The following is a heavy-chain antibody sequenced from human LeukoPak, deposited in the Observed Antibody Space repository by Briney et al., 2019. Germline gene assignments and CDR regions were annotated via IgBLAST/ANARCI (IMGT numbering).Heavy chain of an antibody. CDR2: IYTSGST. CDR1: GGSISSSSYY. D-gene: IGHD3-9*01. V-gene: IGHV4-61*02. CDR3: AREPRDYDILTGYYNRLGFDY. Sequence: SETLSLTCTVSGGSISSSSYYWGWIRQPAGKGLEWIGGIYTSGSTNYNPSLKSRLTMSVDTSKNQFSLKLSSVTAADTAVYYCAREPRDYDILTGYYNRLGFDYWGQGTLVTVSS. J-gene: IGHJ4*02.